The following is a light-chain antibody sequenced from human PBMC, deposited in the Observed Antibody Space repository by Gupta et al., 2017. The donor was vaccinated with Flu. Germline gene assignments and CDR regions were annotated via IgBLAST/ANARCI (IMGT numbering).Light chain of an antibody. CDR1: ASDIGDSKH. CDR2: DVT. V-gene: IGLV2-11*01. CDR3: YSYAGSV. J-gene: IGLJ3*02. Sequence: QSALTQPRSGSGSPGQSVTSSCTGTASDIGDSKHVSWYQQHPGKAPKLVIYDVTKRPSGVPARYSGSTSANTASLPISGLQAEDAGDYYCYSYAGSVFGGGTKFTVL.